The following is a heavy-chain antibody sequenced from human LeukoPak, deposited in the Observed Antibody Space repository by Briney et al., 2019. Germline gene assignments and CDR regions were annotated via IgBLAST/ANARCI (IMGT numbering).Heavy chain of an antibody. Sequence: SETLSLTCAVYGGSFSGYYWSWIRQPPGKGLEWIGEIKHSGSTNYNPSLKSRATISVERSKNQFSLQLCSVTAADTAVYYCARKFNVLRFLEWATAWFDPWGQGTLVTVSS. CDR3: ARKFNVLRFLEWATAWFDP. D-gene: IGHD3-3*01. J-gene: IGHJ5*02. CDR1: GGSFSGYY. V-gene: IGHV4-34*01. CDR2: IKHSGST.